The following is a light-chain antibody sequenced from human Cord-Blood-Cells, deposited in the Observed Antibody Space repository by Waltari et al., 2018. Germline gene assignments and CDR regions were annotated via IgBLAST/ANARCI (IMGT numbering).Light chain of an antibody. V-gene: IGLV2-23*03. CDR2: EGS. J-gene: IGLJ2*01. CDR3: CSYAGSSTFVV. Sequence: QSALTQPASVSGSPGQSITISCTGTSSDVGSYNLVSWYQQHPGKAPKLMIYEGSKRPSGVSNRFSASKSANTASLTISGLQAEDEADYYCCSYAGSSTFVVFGGGTKLTVL. CDR1: SSDVGSYNL.